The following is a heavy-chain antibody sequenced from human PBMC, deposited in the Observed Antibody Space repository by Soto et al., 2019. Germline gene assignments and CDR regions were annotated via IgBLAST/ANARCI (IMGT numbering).Heavy chain of an antibody. CDR3: ARDHPRYQLPRRNWFDP. J-gene: IGHJ5*02. CDR2: ISAYNGNT. D-gene: IGHD2-2*01. Sequence: QVQLVQSGAEVKKPGASVKVSCKASGYTFTSYGISWVRQAPGQGLEWMGWISAYNGNTNYAQKLQGRVTMPTDTSTSTAYMELRSLRSDDTAVYYCARDHPRYQLPRRNWFDPWGQGTLVTVSS. V-gene: IGHV1-18*04. CDR1: GYTFTSYG.